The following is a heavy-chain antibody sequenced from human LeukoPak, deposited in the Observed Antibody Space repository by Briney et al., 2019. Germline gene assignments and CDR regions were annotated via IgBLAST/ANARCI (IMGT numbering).Heavy chain of an antibody. J-gene: IGHJ4*02. V-gene: IGHV3-21*01. D-gene: IGHD5-18*01. CDR3: ARDRNLGLRGYSYGYRD. Sequence: GGSLRLSCAASGFTFSSYSMNWVRQARGKGLEWVSSISSSSSYIYYADSVKGRFTISRDNAKNSLYLQMNSLRAEDTAVYYCARDRNLGLRGYSYGYRDWGQGTLVTVSS. CDR1: GFTFSSYS. CDR2: ISSSSSYI.